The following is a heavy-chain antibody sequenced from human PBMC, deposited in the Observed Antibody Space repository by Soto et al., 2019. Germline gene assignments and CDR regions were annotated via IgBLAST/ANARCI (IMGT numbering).Heavy chain of an antibody. CDR1: GYTFTSYG. Sequence: ASVKVSCKASGYTFTSYGISWVRQAPGQGLERMGWISAYNGNTNYAQKLQGRDTMTTDTSTSTAYMELRSLRSDDTAVYYCARDRTKEQQLVPDYWGQGTLVTVSS. J-gene: IGHJ4*02. V-gene: IGHV1-18*01. D-gene: IGHD6-13*01. CDR2: ISAYNGNT. CDR3: ARDRTKEQQLVPDY.